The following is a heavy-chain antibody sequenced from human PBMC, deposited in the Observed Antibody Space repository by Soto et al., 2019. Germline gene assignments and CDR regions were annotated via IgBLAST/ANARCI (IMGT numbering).Heavy chain of an antibody. CDR2: ISSSSSTI. V-gene: IGHV3-48*02. D-gene: IGHD6-6*01. CDR3: ARPEYSSSSYGMDV. Sequence: EVQLVEYGGGLVQPGGSLRLSCAASGFTFSSYSMNWVRQAPGKGLEWVSYISSSSSTIYYADSVKGRFHISRDNAKNSLYLHMNSLRDEDTAVYYCARPEYSSSSYGMDVWGQGNTGTVSS. CDR1: GFTFSSYS. J-gene: IGHJ6*02.